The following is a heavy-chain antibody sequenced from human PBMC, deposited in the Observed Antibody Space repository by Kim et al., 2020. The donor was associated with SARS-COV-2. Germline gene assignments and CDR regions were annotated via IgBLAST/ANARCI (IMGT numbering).Heavy chain of an antibody. J-gene: IGHJ5*02. CDR1: GFTFSSYW. CDR2: IKQDGSGK. D-gene: IGHD6-6*01. V-gene: IGHV3-7*03. CDR3: ARPGRPYWFDP. Sequence: GGSLRLSCAASGFTFSSYWMSWVRQAPGKGLEWVANIKQDGSGKYYVDSVKGRFTISRDNAKNSLYLQMNSLRAEDTAVYYCARPGRPYWFDPWGQGTLVTVSS.